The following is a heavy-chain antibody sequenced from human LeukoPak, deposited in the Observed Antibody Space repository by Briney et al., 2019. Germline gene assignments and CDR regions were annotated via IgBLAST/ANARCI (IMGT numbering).Heavy chain of an antibody. Sequence: GGSLRLSCAASGFTFSSYAMHWVRQAPGKGLEWVAVISYDGSNKYYADSVKGRFTISRDNSKNTLYLQMNSLRAEDTAVYYCARGLRAFYYYDSSGLEDYFDYWGQGTLVTVSS. V-gene: IGHV3-30*04. J-gene: IGHJ4*02. CDR2: ISYDGSNK. D-gene: IGHD3-22*01. CDR1: GFTFSSYA. CDR3: ARGLRAFYYYDSSGLEDYFDY.